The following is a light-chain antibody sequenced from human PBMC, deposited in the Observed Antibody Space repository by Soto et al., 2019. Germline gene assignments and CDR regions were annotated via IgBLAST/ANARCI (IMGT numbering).Light chain of an antibody. CDR2: WAS. CDR3: QQYLSTPPT. V-gene: IGKV4-1*01. Sequence: DIVMTQSPDSLAVSLGERATINCKSTQSVLYSSNNMNYLAWYQQKPGQPPKLLIYWASTRGSGVPYRFSGSGSGTDFTLTISSLQAENVAVYYCQQYLSTPPTFGQGTNLEIK. CDR1: QSVLYSSNNMNY. J-gene: IGKJ2*01.